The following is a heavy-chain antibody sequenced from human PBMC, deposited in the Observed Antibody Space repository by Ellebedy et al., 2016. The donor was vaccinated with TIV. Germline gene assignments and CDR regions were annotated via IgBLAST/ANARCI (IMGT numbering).Heavy chain of an antibody. CDR1: GFSFSSYW. CDR2: VNQDGSQK. V-gene: IGHV3-7*01. J-gene: IGHJ3*01. CDR3: ATDGSYGDYRSPTHAFVF. D-gene: IGHD4-17*01. Sequence: GESLKISCAASGFSFSSYWMSWVRQAPGKGLEWVASVNQDGSQKYHVDSVKGRFTISRDNAKNSLYLQMNSLTVEDRAVYFCATDGSYGDYRSPTHAFVFWGQGTMVSVAS.